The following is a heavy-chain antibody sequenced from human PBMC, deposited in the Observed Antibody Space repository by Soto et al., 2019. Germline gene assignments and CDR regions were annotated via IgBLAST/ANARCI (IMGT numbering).Heavy chain of an antibody. CDR3: ARDSDAYKMFDL. J-gene: IGHJ5*02. D-gene: IGHD1-1*01. CDR2: ISSSGATI. V-gene: IGHV3-11*01. Sequence: XGSLRLSCAASGFTFRDYFMSWIRQAPGKGLEWISYISSSGATIYYADSVKGRFTISRDNAKSSLYLQMNSLRAEDTAVYYCARDSDAYKMFDLWGQGTLVTVSS. CDR1: GFTFRDYF.